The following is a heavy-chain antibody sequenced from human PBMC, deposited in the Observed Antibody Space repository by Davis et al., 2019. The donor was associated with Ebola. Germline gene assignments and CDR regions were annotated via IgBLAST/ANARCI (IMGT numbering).Heavy chain of an antibody. V-gene: IGHV1-24*01. CDR1: GYTLTELS. D-gene: IGHD3-3*01. CDR3: AGPTIFGVATSAFDI. CDR2: FDPEDGET. J-gene: IGHJ3*02. Sequence: AASVKVSCKVSGYTLTELSMHWARQAPGKGLEWMGGFDPEDGETIYAQKFQGRVTMTEDTSTDTAYMELSSLRSEDTAVYYCAGPTIFGVATSAFDIWGQGTMVTVSS.